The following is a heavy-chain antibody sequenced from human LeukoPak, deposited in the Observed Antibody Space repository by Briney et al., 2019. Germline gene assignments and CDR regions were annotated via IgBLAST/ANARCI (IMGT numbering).Heavy chain of an antibody. Sequence: SETLSLTCTVSGYSISSGYYWGWIRQPPGKGLEWIGSIYHSGSTYYNPSLKSRVTISVDTSKNQFSLKLSSVTAADTAVYYCARDRDLFGGSYGPGYYFDYWGQGTLVTVSS. D-gene: IGHD1-26*01. CDR1: GYSISSGYY. V-gene: IGHV4-38-2*02. CDR3: ARDRDLFGGSYGPGYYFDY. CDR2: IYHSGST. J-gene: IGHJ4*02.